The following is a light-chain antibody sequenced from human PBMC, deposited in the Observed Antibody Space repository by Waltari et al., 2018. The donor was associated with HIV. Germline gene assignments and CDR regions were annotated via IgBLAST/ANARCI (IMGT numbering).Light chain of an antibody. CDR2: KAS. V-gene: IGKV1-5*03. CDR1: QSIGQW. Sequence: DIHMNQSPSTLSASVGDRVFITCRANQSIGQWLAWYQQKPGKAPKLLIYKASSLEGGVPSRFSARASATEFTLTISSLQPDDFATYYCQQYSAYPLTFGGGTKVEIK. CDR3: QQYSAYPLT. J-gene: IGKJ4*01.